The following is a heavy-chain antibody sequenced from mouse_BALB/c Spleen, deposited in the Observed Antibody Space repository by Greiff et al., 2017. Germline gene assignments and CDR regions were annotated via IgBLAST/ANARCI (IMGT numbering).Heavy chain of an antibody. D-gene: IGHD2-1*01. J-gene: IGHJ3*01. CDR2: INSNGGST. CDR1: GFTFSSYY. Sequence: EVKLMESGGGLVTLGGSLKLSCAASGFTFSSYYMSWVRQTPEKRLELVAAINSNGGSTYYPDTVKGRFTISRDNAKNTLYLQMSSLKSEDTALYYCARHEGNYFAWFAYWGQGTLVTVSA. V-gene: IGHV5-6-2*01. CDR3: ARHEGNYFAWFAY.